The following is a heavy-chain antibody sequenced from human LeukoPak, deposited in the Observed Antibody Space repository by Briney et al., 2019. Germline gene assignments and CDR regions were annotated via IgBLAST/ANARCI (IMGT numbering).Heavy chain of an antibody. D-gene: IGHD2-2*01. V-gene: IGHV4-59*08. CDR1: GGSISSYY. CDR2: IYYSGST. CDR3: ARAVPATGPSFYYYYYMDV. Sequence: SETLSLTCTVSGGSISSYYWSWIRQPPGKGLEWIGYIYYSGSTNYNPSLKSRVTISVDTSKNQFSLKLSSVTAADTAVYYCARAVPATGPSFYYYYYMDVWGKGTTVTVSS. J-gene: IGHJ6*03.